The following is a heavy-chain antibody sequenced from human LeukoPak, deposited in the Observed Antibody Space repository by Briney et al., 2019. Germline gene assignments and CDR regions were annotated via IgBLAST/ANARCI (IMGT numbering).Heavy chain of an antibody. Sequence: GGSLILSCAVSGFTFSSYWMHWVRQAPGKGLVWVSLINTDGSSTSYADSVKGRFTISRDNAKSMLYLEMNSLRAEDTAVYYCARLPGAGEVDYWGQGTLVTVSS. CDR2: INTDGSST. CDR3: ARLPGAGEVDY. J-gene: IGHJ4*02. V-gene: IGHV3-74*01. CDR1: GFTFSSYW. D-gene: IGHD3-10*01.